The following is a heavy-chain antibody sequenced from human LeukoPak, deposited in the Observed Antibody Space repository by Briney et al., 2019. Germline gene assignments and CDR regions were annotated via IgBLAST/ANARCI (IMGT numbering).Heavy chain of an antibody. CDR2: ISHSGST. D-gene: IGHD3-10*01. CDR3: ARGVTRVIYYYGSGSYHDY. Sequence: SETLSLTCAVYGGSFSGYYWSWIRQPPGKGLEWIGEISHSGSTNYNPSLKSRVTISVDTSKNQFSLKLSSVTAADTAVYYCARGVTRVIYYYGSGSYHDYWGQGTLVTVSP. V-gene: IGHV4-34*01. J-gene: IGHJ4*02. CDR1: GGSFSGYY.